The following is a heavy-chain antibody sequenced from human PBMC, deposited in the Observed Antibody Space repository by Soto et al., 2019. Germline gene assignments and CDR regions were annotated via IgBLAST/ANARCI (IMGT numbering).Heavy chain of an antibody. D-gene: IGHD3-10*01. CDR1: GYTLTSYG. CDR3: ARDRFLGSVPN. J-gene: IGHJ4*02. CDR2: ISAYNGNT. Sequence: GAALKVTCKASGYTLTSYGISWVRQAPGQGLEWMGWISAYNGNTNYAQKLQGRVTMTTDTSTSTAYMELRSLRSDDTAVYYCARDRFLGSVPNWGQGTLVTVSS. V-gene: IGHV1-18*04.